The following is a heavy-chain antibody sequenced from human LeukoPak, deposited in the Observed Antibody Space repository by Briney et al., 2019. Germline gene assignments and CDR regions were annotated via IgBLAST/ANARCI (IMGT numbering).Heavy chain of an antibody. CDR1: GGSISSSSYY. CDR3: ARGDRNYVDY. Sequence: SETLSLTCTVSGGSISSSSYYWGWIRQPPGKGLEWIGSIYYSGSTNYNPSLKSRVTISVDTSKNQFSLKLSSVTAADTAVYYCARGDRNYVDYWGQGTLVTVSS. CDR2: IYYSGST. D-gene: IGHD1-14*01. J-gene: IGHJ4*02. V-gene: IGHV4-39*07.